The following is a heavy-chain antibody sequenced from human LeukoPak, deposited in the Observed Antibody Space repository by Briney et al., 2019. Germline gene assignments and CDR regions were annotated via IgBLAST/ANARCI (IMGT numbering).Heavy chain of an antibody. J-gene: IGHJ5*02. CDR3: AKDPSLPDWFDP. CDR1: GFTFSSYA. V-gene: IGHV3-30-3*01. Sequence: EGSLRLSCAASGFTFSSYAMHWVRQAPGKGLEWVAVISYDGSNKYYADSVKGRFTISRDNSKNTLYLQMNSLRAEDTAVYYCAKDPSLPDWFDPWGQGTLVTVSS. D-gene: IGHD2-15*01. CDR2: ISYDGSNK.